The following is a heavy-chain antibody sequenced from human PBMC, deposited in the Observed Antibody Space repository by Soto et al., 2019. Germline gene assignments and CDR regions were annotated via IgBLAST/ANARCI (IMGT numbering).Heavy chain of an antibody. Sequence: QVQLVESGGGVVQPGKSLRLSCAASGFTLSSFAMHWVRQAPGKGLEWVAVTSSDGSKEYYADSVKGRFTISRDNSKNTLYLQMNSLRADDTAVFYXXXXXXXXXXXXXXIDYWGQGTLVTVSS. CDR3: XXXXXXXXXXXXXIDY. CDR2: TSSDGSKE. J-gene: IGHJ4*02. V-gene: IGHV3-30*04. CDR1: GFTLSSFA.